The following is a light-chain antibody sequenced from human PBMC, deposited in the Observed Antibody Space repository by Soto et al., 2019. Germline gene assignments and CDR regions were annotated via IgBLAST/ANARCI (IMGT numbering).Light chain of an antibody. CDR3: QQYGSSPWT. V-gene: IGKV3-20*01. CDR2: GAS. J-gene: IGKJ1*01. Sequence: EIVLTQSPGTLSLSPGERATLSCRASQSVSSSYLAWYQQKPGQAPRLLIYGASSRATCIPDRFSGSGSGTDFTLTISRLEPEDFAVYYCQQYGSSPWTFGQR. CDR1: QSVSSSY.